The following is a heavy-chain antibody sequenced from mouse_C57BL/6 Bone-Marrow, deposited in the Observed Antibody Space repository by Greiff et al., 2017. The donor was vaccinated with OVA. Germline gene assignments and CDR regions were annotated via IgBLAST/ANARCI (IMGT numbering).Heavy chain of an antibody. CDR3: ARRGDITTVVAKYFDV. CDR1: GYTFTSYW. V-gene: IGHV1-50*01. Sequence: QVQLQQPGAELVKPGASVKLSCKASGYTFTSYWMQWVNQRPGQGLEWIGEIDPSDSYTNYNQKFKGKATLTVDTSSSTAYMQLSSRTSEDAAVYYCARRGDITTVVAKYFDVWGTGTTVTVSS. D-gene: IGHD1-1*01. J-gene: IGHJ1*03. CDR2: IDPSDSYT.